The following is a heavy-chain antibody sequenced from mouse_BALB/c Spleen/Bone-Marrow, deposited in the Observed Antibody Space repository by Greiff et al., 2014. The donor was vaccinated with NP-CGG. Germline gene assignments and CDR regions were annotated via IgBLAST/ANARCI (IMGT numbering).Heavy chain of an antibody. D-gene: IGHD2-3*01. CDR1: GYTFTNYY. Sequence: QVQLQQPXPELVKPGASVRISCKASGYTFTNYYIHWVKQRPGQGLEWIGWIYPVNVHANFNEKFRGKATLTADKSSSTAYMQLSSLTSEDSAVYFCARWLLPYYAMDYWGQGTSVTVSS. CDR3: ARWLLPYYAMDY. CDR2: IYPVNVHA. V-gene: IGHV1S56*01. J-gene: IGHJ4*01.